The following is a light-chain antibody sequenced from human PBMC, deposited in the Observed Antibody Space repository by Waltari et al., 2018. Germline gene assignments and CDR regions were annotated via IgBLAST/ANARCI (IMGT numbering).Light chain of an antibody. CDR1: SSNIGINL. CDR3: ATWDDSLHGVV. CDR2: TNN. Sequence: QSVLTQPPSASGTPGQRVTISCSGSSSNIGINLVNWYQQLPGTAPKLLIYTNNYRPSGVPDRFSGSKSGTSASLAISGLQSEDEADYYCATWDDSLHGVVFGGGTKLTVL. J-gene: IGLJ3*02. V-gene: IGLV1-44*01.